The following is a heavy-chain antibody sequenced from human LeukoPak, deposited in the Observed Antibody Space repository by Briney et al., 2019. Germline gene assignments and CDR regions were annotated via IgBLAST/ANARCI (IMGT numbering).Heavy chain of an antibody. J-gene: IGHJ6*03. D-gene: IGHD3-3*01. CDR2: IYYSGST. V-gene: IGHV4-39*07. CDR3: AREFFDVVSNYFHYYMDV. Sequence: SETLSLTCTVSGGSISNSSFYWGWIRQPPGKGLEWIGNIYYSGSTSYNPSLKSRITISVDTSKNQFSLKLSSVTAADTAVYYCAREFFDVVSNYFHYYMDVWGKGTSVTVSS. CDR1: GGSISNSSFY.